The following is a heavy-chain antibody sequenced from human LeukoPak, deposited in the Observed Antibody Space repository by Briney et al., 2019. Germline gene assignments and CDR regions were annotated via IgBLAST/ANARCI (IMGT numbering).Heavy chain of an antibody. J-gene: IGHJ4*02. CDR1: GFTFSSYG. V-gene: IGHV3-23*01. CDR3: AKPGAVAGSYYFDY. CDR2: ISGSVGST. D-gene: IGHD6-19*01. Sequence: PGGSLRLSCAASGFTFSSYGMSWVRQAPGKGLEWVSAISGSVGSTYYADSVKGRFTISRDNSKNPLYLQMNSLRAEDTAVYYCAKPGAVAGSYYFDYWGQGTLVTVSS.